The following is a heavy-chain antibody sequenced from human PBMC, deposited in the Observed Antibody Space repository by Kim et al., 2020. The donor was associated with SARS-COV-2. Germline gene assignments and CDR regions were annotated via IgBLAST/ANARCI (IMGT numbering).Heavy chain of an antibody. D-gene: IGHD5-12*01. J-gene: IGHJ6*02. Sequence: ASVKVSCKASGYTFTSYYMHWVRQAPGQGLEWMGIINPSGGSTSYAQKFQGRVTMTRDTSTSTVYMELSSLRSEDTAVYYCARDPALRRDGYNWYYYGMDVWGQGTTVTVSS. V-gene: IGHV1-46*01. CDR3: ARDPALRRDGYNWYYYGMDV. CDR2: INPSGGST. CDR1: GYTFTSYY.